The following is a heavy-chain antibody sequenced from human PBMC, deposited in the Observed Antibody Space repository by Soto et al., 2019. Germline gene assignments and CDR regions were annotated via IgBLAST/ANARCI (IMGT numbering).Heavy chain of an antibody. Sequence: GGSLRLSCAASGFILSRHGMHWVRQAPGKGLEWAALISPDGSYTYYSDSVKGRFTISRDNSGNTLYLHMNSLRAEDTAVYYCARDLGTLAIVIDFWGQGSLVTVSS. J-gene: IGHJ4*02. CDR2: ISPDGSYT. CDR1: GFILSRHG. V-gene: IGHV3-30*03. CDR3: ARDLGTLAIVIDF. D-gene: IGHD5-12*01.